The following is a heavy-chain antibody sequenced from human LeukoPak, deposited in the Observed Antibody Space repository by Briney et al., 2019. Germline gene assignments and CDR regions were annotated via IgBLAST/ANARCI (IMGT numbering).Heavy chain of an antibody. CDR3: AKLGDIVVVPAAIGFDY. CDR2: ISGDGDST. V-gene: IGHV3-23*01. D-gene: IGHD2-2*02. J-gene: IGHJ4*02. Sequence: GGSLRLSCAASGFTFSSYAMSWVRQAPGKGLEWVSGISGDGDSTYYADSVKGRFAISRDNSKSTLYLQMNSLRAEDTAVYYCAKLGDIVVVPAAIGFDYWGQGTLVTVSS. CDR1: GFTFSSYA.